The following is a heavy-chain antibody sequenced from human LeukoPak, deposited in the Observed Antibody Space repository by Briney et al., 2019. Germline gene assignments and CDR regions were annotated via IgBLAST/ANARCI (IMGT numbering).Heavy chain of an antibody. CDR3: ASLGGWLPDY. V-gene: IGHV4-38-2*02. CDR2: IYHSGST. CDR1: GYSISSGYY. D-gene: IGHD3-22*01. Sequence: SETLSLTCTVSGYSISSGYYWGWIRQPPGKGLEWIGSIYHSGSTYYNPSLKSRVTISVDTSKNQFSLKLSSVTAADTAVYYCASLGGWLPDYWGQGILVSVSS. J-gene: IGHJ4*02.